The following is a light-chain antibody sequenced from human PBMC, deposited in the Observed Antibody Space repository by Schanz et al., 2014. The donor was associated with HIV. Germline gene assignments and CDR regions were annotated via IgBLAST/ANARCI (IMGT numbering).Light chain of an antibody. V-gene: IGKV3-20*01. CDR2: GAS. CDR1: QIISTS. Sequence: EAVLTQSPATLSVYPGERVTLSCRTTQIISTSLAWYQQRPGQPPRLLLYGASSRATGIPDRFSGSGSGTDFTLTIGGLEPEDFAVYYCQQYGVSPPWTFGQGTRVEIK. J-gene: IGKJ1*01. CDR3: QQYGVSPPWT.